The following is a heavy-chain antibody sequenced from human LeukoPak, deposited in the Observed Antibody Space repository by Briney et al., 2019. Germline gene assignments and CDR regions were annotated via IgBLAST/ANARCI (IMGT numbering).Heavy chain of an antibody. D-gene: IGHD7-27*01. CDR2: INHSGST. V-gene: IGHV4-34*01. CDR3: ARALGDY. J-gene: IGHJ4*02. Sequence: SETLSLTCAVYGGSFSGYYWSWIRQPPGKGLEWIGEINHSGSTNYNPSLKSRVTISVDTSKNQFSLKLSSVTAADAAVYYCARALGDYWGQGTLVTVSS. CDR1: GGSFSGYY.